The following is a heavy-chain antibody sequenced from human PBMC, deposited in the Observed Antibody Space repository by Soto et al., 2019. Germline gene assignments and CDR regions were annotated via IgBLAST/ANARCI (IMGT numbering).Heavy chain of an antibody. J-gene: IGHJ6*02. CDR1: GFGFSNYA. CDR2: ITTNGATT. CDR3: AKGPAIVLVPAAMNYYYGMDV. V-gene: IGHV3-23*01. Sequence: GSLRPSCAASGFGFSNYAMTWVRQAPGKGLEWVSSITTNGATTYYADSVKGRFTISRDNSKNTLYLQMNSLRAEDTAVYYCAKGPAIVLVPAAMNYYYGMDVWGQGTTVTVSS. D-gene: IGHD2-2*01.